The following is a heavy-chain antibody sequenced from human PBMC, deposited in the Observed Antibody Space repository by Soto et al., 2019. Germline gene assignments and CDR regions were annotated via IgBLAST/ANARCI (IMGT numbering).Heavy chain of an antibody. Sequence: QEHLVQSGAEVKKPGSSVKVSCRASGGIGSNYAISWVRQAPGQGLGWMGGIVPKFGTANYAQRFKGRVMISVDKSTNSVYMELTSLRSQDTAIYYCAREMASGYSRTWFDPWGQGTLVTVSS. CDR3: AREMASGYSRTWFDP. CDR1: GGIGSNYA. J-gene: IGHJ5*02. CDR2: IVPKFGTA. D-gene: IGHD2-15*01. V-gene: IGHV1-69*06.